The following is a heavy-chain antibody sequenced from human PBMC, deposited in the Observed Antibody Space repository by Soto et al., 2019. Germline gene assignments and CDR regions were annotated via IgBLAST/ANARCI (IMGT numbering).Heavy chain of an antibody. Sequence: SETLSLTCTVSGGSISSYYWSWIRQPPGKGLEWIGYIYYSGSTNYNPSLKSRVTISVDTSKNQFSLKLSSVTAADTAVYYCARERYSSSSCYFDYWGQGTLFTVSS. CDR3: ARERYSSSSCYFDY. J-gene: IGHJ4*02. D-gene: IGHD6-6*01. V-gene: IGHV4-59*01. CDR1: GGSISSYY. CDR2: IYYSGST.